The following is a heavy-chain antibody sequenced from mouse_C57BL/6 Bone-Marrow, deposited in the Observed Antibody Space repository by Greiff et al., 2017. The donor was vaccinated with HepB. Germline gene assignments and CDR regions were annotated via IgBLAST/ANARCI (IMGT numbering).Heavy chain of an antibody. D-gene: IGHD2-12*01. CDR2: INPNNGGT. CDR3: ARGSGSVTTGGVYYAMDY. Sequence: EVQLQQSGPELVKPGASVKIPCKASGYTFTDYNMDWVKQSHGKSLEWIGDINPNNGGTIYNQKFKGKATLTVDKYSSTAYIELRSLTSEDTAVDYCARGSGSVTTGGVYYAMDYWGQGTAVTVSS. V-gene: IGHV1-18*01. CDR1: GYTFTDYN. J-gene: IGHJ4*01.